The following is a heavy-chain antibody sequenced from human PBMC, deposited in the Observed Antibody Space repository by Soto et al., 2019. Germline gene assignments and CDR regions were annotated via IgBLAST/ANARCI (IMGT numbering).Heavy chain of an antibody. Sequence: ASVKVSCKACGGTFSSYAISWVRQAPGQGLEWMGGIIPIFGTANYAQKFQGRVTITADESTSTAYMELSSLRSEDTAVYYCASLEYYYDSSAYPFHYWGQATLVTLSS. CDR1: GGTFSSYA. CDR2: IIPIFGTA. V-gene: IGHV1-69*13. CDR3: ASLEYYYDSSAYPFHY. D-gene: IGHD3-22*01. J-gene: IGHJ4*02.